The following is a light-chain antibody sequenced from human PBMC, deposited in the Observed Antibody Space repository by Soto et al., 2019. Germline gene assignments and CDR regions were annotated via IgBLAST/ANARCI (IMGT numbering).Light chain of an antibody. Sequence: DLQMTQSPSSLSASVGDRVTITCQASQDSTNYLNWYQQKPGKAPKLLIYGASILQTGDPSRFRGTGSGTDFTFTISSLQPEDFATYYCQQFYNLPRTLGGGTKVEIK. CDR1: QDSTNY. CDR3: QQFYNLPRT. CDR2: GAS. V-gene: IGKV1-33*01. J-gene: IGKJ4*01.